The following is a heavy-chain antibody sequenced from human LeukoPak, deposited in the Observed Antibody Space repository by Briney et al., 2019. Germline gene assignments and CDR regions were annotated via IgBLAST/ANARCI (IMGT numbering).Heavy chain of an antibody. CDR1: KFTFSSYW. D-gene: IGHD3-10*01. CDR3: ARSHYYGSGSYSLTYYYYYMDV. J-gene: IGHJ6*03. Sequence: GGSLRLSCAASKFTFSSYWMSWVRQAPGKGLEWVANMKQDASEKYYVDSVKGRFTISRDNAKNSLYLQMNSLRAEDTAVYYCARSHYYGSGSYSLTYYYYYMDVWGKGTTVTISS. CDR2: MKQDASEK. V-gene: IGHV3-7*01.